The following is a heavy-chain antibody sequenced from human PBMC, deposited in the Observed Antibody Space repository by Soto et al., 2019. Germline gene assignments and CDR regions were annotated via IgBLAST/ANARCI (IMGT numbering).Heavy chain of an antibody. J-gene: IGHJ4*02. Sequence: SVKVSCKASGGTFSSYAISWVRQAPGQGLEWMGGIIPIFGTANYAQKFQGRVTITADDSTRTAYMELSSLRSEDTAVYYCARDGTLYDSSAYYYLYWGQGTLVTVSS. V-gene: IGHV1-69*13. D-gene: IGHD3-22*01. CDR3: ARDGTLYDSSAYYYLY. CDR1: GGTFSSYA. CDR2: IIPIFGTA.